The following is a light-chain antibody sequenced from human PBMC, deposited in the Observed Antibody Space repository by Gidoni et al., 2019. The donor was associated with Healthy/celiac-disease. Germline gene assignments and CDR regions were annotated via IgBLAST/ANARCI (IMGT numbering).Light chain of an antibody. V-gene: IGKV3-15*01. CDR2: GAS. Sequence: EIVITQSPATLSVSPGDRATLSCRAIQSVSSNLDWYQQKPSPAPRLLIYGASARATGIRARVRGSGSGTGFNLTISSMQSEDFAVYYCQRQKNGTPLTFGGGTKVEIK. CDR3: QRQKNGTPLT. J-gene: IGKJ4*01. CDR1: QSVSSN.